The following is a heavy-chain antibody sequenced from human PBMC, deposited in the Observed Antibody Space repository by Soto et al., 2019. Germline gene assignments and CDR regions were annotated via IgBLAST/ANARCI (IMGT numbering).Heavy chain of an antibody. CDR1: GFTFSTYA. Sequence: GGSLRLSCAASGFTFSTYAMNWVRQAPGKGLEWVSGISGSGDSTYYADSVKGRFTVSRDNSKNTLYLQMNSLRAEDTAVFYCAKERSSGWSFDYWGQGTLVTVSS. J-gene: IGHJ4*02. V-gene: IGHV3-23*01. D-gene: IGHD6-19*01. CDR2: ISGSGDST. CDR3: AKERSSGWSFDY.